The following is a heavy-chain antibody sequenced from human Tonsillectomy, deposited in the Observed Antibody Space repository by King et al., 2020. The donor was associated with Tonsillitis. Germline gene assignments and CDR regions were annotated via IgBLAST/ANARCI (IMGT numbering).Heavy chain of an antibody. D-gene: IGHD3-3*01. Sequence: QLEQSGAEAKKPGASVKVSCKASGYTFTKHYMHWVRQAPGQGLEWMGIINSSGGSTSYAQKFQDRVNMTRDTSTRTVYLQLSSLRSDDTAIYYCARDSAAGGYDFSYYYGMDVWGQGTTVTV. J-gene: IGHJ6*02. CDR1: GYTFTKHY. CDR3: ARDSAAGGYDFSYYYGMDV. CDR2: INSSGGST. V-gene: IGHV1-46*01.